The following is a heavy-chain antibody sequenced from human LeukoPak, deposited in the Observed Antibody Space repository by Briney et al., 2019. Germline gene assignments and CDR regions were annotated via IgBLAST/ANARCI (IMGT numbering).Heavy chain of an antibody. CDR3: ASSYYEFWSGYHAFYD. CDR2: MNPNSGNT. J-gene: IGHJ4*02. D-gene: IGHD3-3*01. Sequence: ASVKVSCKASVYTFASYVINRVRQATGQGLEGMGWMNPNSGNTGYAQKFQGRVTMTRNTSISTNYMDLRRLRSEATAVYYCASSYYEFWSGYHAFYDWGQGTMVTVSS. CDR1: VYTFASYV. V-gene: IGHV1-8*01.